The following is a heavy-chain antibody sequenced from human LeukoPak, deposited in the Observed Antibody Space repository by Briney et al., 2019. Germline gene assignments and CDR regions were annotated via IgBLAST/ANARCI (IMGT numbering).Heavy chain of an antibody. CDR2: INHSGST. J-gene: IGHJ6*02. CDR1: GGSFSGYY. D-gene: IGHD3-10*01. Sequence: SETLSLTCAVYGGSFSGYYWSWIRQPPGKGLEWIGEINHSGSTNYNPSLKSRVTISVDTSKNQFSLKLSSVTAADTAVYYCARGPNYYGSGSYYNPPLRYYYYGMDVWGQGTTVTVSS. V-gene: IGHV4-34*01. CDR3: ARGPNYYGSGSYYNPPLRYYYYGMDV.